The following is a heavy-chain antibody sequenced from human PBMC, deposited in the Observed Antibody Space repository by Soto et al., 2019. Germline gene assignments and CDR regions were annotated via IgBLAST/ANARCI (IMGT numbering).Heavy chain of an antibody. CDR3: ARERNTGYDYSYYYGMDV. V-gene: IGHV3-30-3*01. J-gene: IGHJ6*02. Sequence: QVQLVESGGGVVQPGRSLRLSCAASGFTFSPHAMHWVRQGPGKGLEWVAVISDEGSNKYYADSVKGRFTISRDNSKNTLYLQMNSLRAEDTAVYYCARERNTGYDYSYYYGMDVWGQGTTVTVSS. CDR2: ISDEGSNK. CDR1: GFTFSPHA. D-gene: IGHD5-18*01.